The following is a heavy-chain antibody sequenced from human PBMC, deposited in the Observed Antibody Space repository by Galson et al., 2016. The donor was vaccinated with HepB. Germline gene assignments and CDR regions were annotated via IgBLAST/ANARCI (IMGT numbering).Heavy chain of an antibody. CDR3: STDYGDYGTFDL. CDR2: VYYSETT. J-gene: IGHJ3*01. CDR1: GGSISNSSYY. D-gene: IGHD4-17*01. Sequence: ETLSLTCTVSGGSISNSSYYWGWIRQPPGKGLEWIGTVYYSETTYYNPSLTSRVTISVHTSKNQFSLKLSSVTAADTAVYYCSTDYGDYGTFDLWGQGTMVTVSS. V-gene: IGHV4-39*01.